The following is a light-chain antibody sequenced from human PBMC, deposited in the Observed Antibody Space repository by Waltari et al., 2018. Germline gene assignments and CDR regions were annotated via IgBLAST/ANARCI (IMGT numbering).Light chain of an antibody. CDR1: SWHSSNV. J-gene: IGLJ3*02. CDR2: VNSDGSH. CDR3: QTGGHGTWV. Sequence: QLVLTQSPSASASLGASVKLTCTLSSWHSSNVIAWHQQQPVKGPRYLMKVNSDGSHSKGDEIPDRFSGSSSGAERYLTISSLQSEDEADYYCQTGGHGTWVFGGGTKLTVL. V-gene: IGLV4-69*01.